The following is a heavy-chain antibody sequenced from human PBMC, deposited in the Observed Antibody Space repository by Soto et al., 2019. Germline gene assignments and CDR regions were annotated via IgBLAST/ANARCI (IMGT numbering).Heavy chain of an antibody. CDR1: GFTFSSYA. Sequence: EVQLLESGGGLVQPGGSLRLSCAASGFTFSSYAMRWVRQAXXXGLEWVSAISGSGGSTYYADSVKGRFTISRDNXXNXXXXXXXXXXXXXXAVYYCARRXXGSYYDYWGQGTLVIVSS. V-gene: IGHV3-23*01. J-gene: IGHJ4*02. CDR2: ISGSGGST. D-gene: IGHD1-26*01. CDR3: ARRXXGSYYDY.